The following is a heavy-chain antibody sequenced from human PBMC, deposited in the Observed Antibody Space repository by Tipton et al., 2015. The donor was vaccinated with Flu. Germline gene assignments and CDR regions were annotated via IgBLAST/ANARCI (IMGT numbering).Heavy chain of an antibody. CDR2: VYYTGDT. Sequence: TLSLTCTVSGDSFTTSSHHWAWIRQPPGKGLEWLGSVYYTGDTFYNPSLASRVSMSVDTSKSQVSLRFSSVTATDTAVYYCATVTGFYFFFDSWGQGTLVSVAS. D-gene: IGHD2/OR15-2a*01. CDR1: GDSFTTSSHH. CDR3: ATVTGFYFFFDS. V-gene: IGHV4-39*07. J-gene: IGHJ4*02.